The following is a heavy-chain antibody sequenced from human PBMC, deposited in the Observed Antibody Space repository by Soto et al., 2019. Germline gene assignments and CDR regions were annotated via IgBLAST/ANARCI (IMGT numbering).Heavy chain of an antibody. CDR1: GFTFRSSG. CDR3: AIVRVTDSPLDH. V-gene: IGHV3-30*03. CDR2: LAYDGSQK. J-gene: IGHJ4*02. Sequence: QVHLVESGGGVVQPGTSLTLTCTASGFTFRSSGMHWVRQAPGKGLEWLAFLAYDGSQKFYADSVKGRFSIYRDNTKNTLYLHMSSLTAEDTAIYYCAIVRVTDSPLDHWGPGTLVTVSS. D-gene: IGHD2-21*02.